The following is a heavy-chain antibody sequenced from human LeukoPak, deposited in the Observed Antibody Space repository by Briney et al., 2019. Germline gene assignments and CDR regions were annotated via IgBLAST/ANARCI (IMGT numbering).Heavy chain of an antibody. CDR3: ARRGGSSSWFFDY. Sequence: KPGESLKISCKGSGYSFTSYWIAWVRQMPGKGLEWMGIIYPGDSDTRYSPSFQGQVTISADKSIRTAYLQWSSLKASDTAMYYCARRGGSSSWFFDYWGQGTRVTVSS. CDR2: IYPGDSDT. CDR1: GYSFTSYW. J-gene: IGHJ4*02. V-gene: IGHV5-51*01. D-gene: IGHD6-13*01.